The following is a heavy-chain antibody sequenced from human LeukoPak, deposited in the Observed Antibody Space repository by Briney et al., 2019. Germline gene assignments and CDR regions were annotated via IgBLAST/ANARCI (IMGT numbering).Heavy chain of an antibody. CDR1: GGSVSSGGYS. CDR3: AREGSATLYFDY. V-gene: IGHV4-61*02. CDR2: IYTSGST. D-gene: IGHD2-15*01. Sequence: SQTLSLTCTVSGGSVSSGGYSWSWIRQPAGKGLEWIGRIYTSGSTNYNPSLKSRVTISLDTSKNQFSLTLNSVTAADTAVYYCAREGSATLYFDYWGQGTLVTVSS. J-gene: IGHJ4*02.